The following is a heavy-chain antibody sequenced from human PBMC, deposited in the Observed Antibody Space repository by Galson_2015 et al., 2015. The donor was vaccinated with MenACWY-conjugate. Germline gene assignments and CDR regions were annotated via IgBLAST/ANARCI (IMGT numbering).Heavy chain of an antibody. CDR2: IKQDGREK. J-gene: IGHJ4*02. Sequence: SLRLSCAASGFTFSNYYMHWVRQAPGEGLEWVANIKQDGREKNYVDSVKGRFTISRDNADNSVYLQMDSLRVEDAAVYYCARDTRGHFDYWGQGTLVTFSS. CDR1: GFTFSNYY. CDR3: ARDTRGHFDY. V-gene: IGHV3-7*03.